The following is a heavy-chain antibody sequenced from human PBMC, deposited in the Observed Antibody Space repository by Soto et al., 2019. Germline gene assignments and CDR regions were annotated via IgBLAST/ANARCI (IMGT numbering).Heavy chain of an antibody. V-gene: IGHV1-69*05. CDR1: GGTFSSYA. Sequence: QVQLVQSGAEVKKPGSSVKVSCKASGGTFSSYAISWVRQAPGQGLEWMGGIIPIFGTANYAQKFQGRVTITXXEXTXXANMELGSLRSEDTAVDYCGRAGYSSGWTTYYFDYWGQGTLVTVSS. J-gene: IGHJ4*02. CDR2: IIPIFGTA. CDR3: GRAGYSSGWTTYYFDY. D-gene: IGHD6-19*01.